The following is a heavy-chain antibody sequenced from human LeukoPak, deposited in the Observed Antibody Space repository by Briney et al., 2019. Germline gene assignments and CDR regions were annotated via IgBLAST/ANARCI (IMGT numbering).Heavy chain of an antibody. J-gene: IGHJ4*02. D-gene: IGHD3-22*01. CDR2: ISSSSSYI. V-gene: IGHV3-21*01. CDR3: ATETYYYYDSSGEDY. Sequence: GGSLRLSCAASGFTFSSYSMNWVRQAPGKGLEWVSSISSSSSYIYYADSVKGRFTISRDSAKNSLYLQMNSLRAEDTAVYYCATETYYYYDSSGEDYWGQGTLVTVSS. CDR1: GFTFSSYS.